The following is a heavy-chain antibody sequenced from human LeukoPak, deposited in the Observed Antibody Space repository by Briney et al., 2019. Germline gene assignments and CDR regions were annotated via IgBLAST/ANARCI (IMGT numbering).Heavy chain of an antibody. J-gene: IGHJ4*02. V-gene: IGHV3-15*07. D-gene: IGHD6-6*01. CDR3: TTGMAAITARRGRDY. CDR2: LKSKTDGGTM. CDR1: GFTFSSYS. Sequence: PGGSLRLSCAASGFTFSSYSMNWVRQAPGKGLEWVGRLKSKTDGGTMDFATPVKGRFTISRDDSKNTLYLQMKSLKTEDTALYYCTTGMAAITARRGRDYWGQGTLVTVSS.